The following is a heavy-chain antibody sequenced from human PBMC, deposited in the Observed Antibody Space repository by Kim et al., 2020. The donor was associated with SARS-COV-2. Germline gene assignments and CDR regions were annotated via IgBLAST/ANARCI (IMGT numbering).Heavy chain of an antibody. Sequence: NKYYADSVKGRFTISRDNSKNTLYLQMNSLRAEDTAVYYCVWSGTYGMDVWGQGTTVTVSS. D-gene: IGHD3-3*01. CDR3: VWSGTYGMDV. CDR2: NK. V-gene: IGHV3-30*02. J-gene: IGHJ6*02.